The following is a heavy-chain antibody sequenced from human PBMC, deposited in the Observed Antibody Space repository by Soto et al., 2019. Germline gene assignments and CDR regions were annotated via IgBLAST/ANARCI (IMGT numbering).Heavy chain of an antibody. CDR3: AREDSIIIPAVSDF. CDR1: GFYFNNYG. V-gene: IGHV3-21*01. Sequence: GGSLRLSCAVSGFYFNNYGINWVRQAPGKGLEWVSSVSKSDYTYYSDSVKGRFTISRDNAKNSVSLQMNSLRAEDTAVYYCAREDSIIIPAVSDFWGQGTLVTASS. CDR2: VSKSDYT. J-gene: IGHJ4*02. D-gene: IGHD2-2*01.